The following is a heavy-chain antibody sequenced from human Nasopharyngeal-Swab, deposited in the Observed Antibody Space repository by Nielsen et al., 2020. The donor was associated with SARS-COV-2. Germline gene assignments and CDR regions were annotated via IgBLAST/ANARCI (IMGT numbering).Heavy chain of an antibody. V-gene: IGHV1-18*01. Sequence: ASVKVSCKASGYTFTSYGLSWLRQAPGQGLEWMGWISAYNGNTNHAQKLQGRVTMTTDTSTSTAYMELRSLRSDDPAVYYCARNSGSYLGHYNWFDPWGQGTLVTVSS. CDR1: GYTFTSYG. J-gene: IGHJ5*02. CDR3: ARNSGSYLGHYNWFDP. D-gene: IGHD1-26*01. CDR2: ISAYNGNT.